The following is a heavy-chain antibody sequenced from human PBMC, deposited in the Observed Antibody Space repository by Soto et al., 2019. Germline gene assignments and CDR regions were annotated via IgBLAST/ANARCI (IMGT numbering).Heavy chain of an antibody. Sequence: SETLSLTCTVSGGSINSYYWSWIRQPPGEGLEWIGYIYDSGSTNYNPSLKSRVTMSVDTSKNQFSLKLSSVTAADTAVYYCARVHNMARGVRWFDPWGQGTLVTVSS. V-gene: IGHV4-59*01. CDR3: ARVHNMARGVRWFDP. D-gene: IGHD3-10*01. CDR2: IYDSGST. CDR1: GGSINSYY. J-gene: IGHJ5*02.